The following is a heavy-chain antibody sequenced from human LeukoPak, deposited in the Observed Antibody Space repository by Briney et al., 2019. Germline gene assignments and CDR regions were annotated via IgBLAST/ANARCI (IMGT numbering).Heavy chain of an antibody. CDR2: VSGSGGST. D-gene: IGHD6-13*01. J-gene: IGHJ2*01. Sequence: PGGSLRLSCAASAFTFSSYAMSWVRQAPGKGLEWVSAVSGSGGSTYYADSVKGRFTISRDNSKNTLYLQMNSLRAEDTAVYYCAKTLRESSSREYFDLWGRGTLVTVSS. V-gene: IGHV3-23*01. CDR1: AFTFSSYA. CDR3: AKTLRESSSREYFDL.